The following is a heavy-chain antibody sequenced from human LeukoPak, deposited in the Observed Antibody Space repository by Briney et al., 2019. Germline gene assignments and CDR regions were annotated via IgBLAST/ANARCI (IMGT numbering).Heavy chain of an antibody. CDR2: ISGSGGST. Sequence: VGSLRLSCAASGFTFSSYGMSWVRQAPGQGLEWVSAISGSGGSTYYADSVKGRFTISRDNSKNTLYLQMNSLRAEDTAVYYCAKDGTLLVYWGQGTLATVSS. V-gene: IGHV3-23*01. D-gene: IGHD1-26*01. J-gene: IGHJ4*02. CDR3: AKDGTLLVY. CDR1: GFTFSSYG.